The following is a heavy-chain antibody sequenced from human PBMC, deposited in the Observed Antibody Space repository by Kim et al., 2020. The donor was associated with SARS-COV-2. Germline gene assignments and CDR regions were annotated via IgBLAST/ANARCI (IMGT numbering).Heavy chain of an antibody. CDR3: ASSAARRRFDY. J-gene: IGHJ4*02. V-gene: IGHV4-59*13. D-gene: IGHD6-6*01. Sequence: SETLSLTCTVSGGSISSYYWSWIRQPPGKGLEWIGYIYYSGSTNYNPSLKSRVTISVDTSKNQFSLKLSSVTAADTAVYYCASSAARRRFDYWGQGTLVTVSS. CDR1: GGSISSYY. CDR2: IYYSGST.